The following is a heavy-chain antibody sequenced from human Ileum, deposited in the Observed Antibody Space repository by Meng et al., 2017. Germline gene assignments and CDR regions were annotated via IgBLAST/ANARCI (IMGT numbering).Heavy chain of an antibody. CDR2: IHYSGNT. J-gene: IGHJ4*01. V-gene: IGHV4-59*01. CDR3: ARGASWVQLNDY. CDR1: GGSIITSSY. D-gene: IGHD1-1*01. Sequence: SETLSLTCTVSGGSIITSSYWIWIRQSPGKGLEWIGYIHYSGNTNYNPSLKSRVTISRDTSKNQFSLIVTSVTAADTAVYYCARGASWVQLNDYWGHGTLVTVSS.